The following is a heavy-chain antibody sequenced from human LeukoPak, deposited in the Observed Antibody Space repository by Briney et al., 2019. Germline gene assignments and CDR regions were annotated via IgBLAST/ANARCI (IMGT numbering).Heavy chain of an antibody. D-gene: IGHD2-15*01. CDR3: ARHRGGFDL. CDR1: DGSISSYY. J-gene: IGHJ3*01. Sequence: PSETLSLTCTVSDGSISSYYWSWIRQPPGKGLEWIGYIYYSGGTNYNSSLKSRVTISVDTSKKYFSLKLSSVTAADTAAYYCARHRGGFDLWGQGTMVTVSS. V-gene: IGHV4-59*01. CDR2: IYYSGGT.